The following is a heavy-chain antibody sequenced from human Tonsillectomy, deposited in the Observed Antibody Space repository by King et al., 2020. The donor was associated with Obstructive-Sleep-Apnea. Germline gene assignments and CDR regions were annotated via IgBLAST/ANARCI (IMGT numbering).Heavy chain of an antibody. Sequence: QLVQSGAEVKKPGSSVKVACKASGGTFSNYAITWMRQAPGQGLEWMGGIVPILYLTAYAQQFQGRATINADKSTSTAYMELSSLRSEDTAVYYCARGEINDSSGYDAFDIWGQGTMVTVSS. D-gene: IGHD3-22*01. CDR3: ARGEINDSSGYDAFDI. V-gene: IGHV1-69*10. J-gene: IGHJ3*02. CDR2: IVPILYLT. CDR1: GGTFSNYA.